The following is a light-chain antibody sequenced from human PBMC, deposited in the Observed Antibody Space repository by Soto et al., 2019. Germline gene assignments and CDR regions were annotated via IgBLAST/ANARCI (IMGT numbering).Light chain of an antibody. J-gene: IGKJ2*01. V-gene: IGKV3-20*01. CDR3: QQYGSSPPYT. Sequence: EIVLTQSPGILSLSPGERATLSCRASQTVSGNYLAWYQQKPGQSPRLLIYGSSDRATGIPDRFSGSGSGTDFTLTINRVETEDFAVYYYQQYGSSPPYTFGQGTTLEI. CDR1: QTVSGNY. CDR2: GSS.